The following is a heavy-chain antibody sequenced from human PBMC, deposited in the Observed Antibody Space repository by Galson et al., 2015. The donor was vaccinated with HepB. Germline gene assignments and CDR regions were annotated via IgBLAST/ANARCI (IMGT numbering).Heavy chain of an antibody. Sequence: SLRLSCAASGFTFSSYWMSWVRQAPGKGLEWVANIKQDGSEKYYVDSVKGRFTISRDNAKNSLYLQMNSLRAEDTAVYYCAKDGGPINWNFDYWGQGTLVTVSS. J-gene: IGHJ4*02. CDR3: AKDGGPINWNFDY. V-gene: IGHV3-7*01. D-gene: IGHD1-20*01. CDR1: GFTFSSYW. CDR2: IKQDGSEK.